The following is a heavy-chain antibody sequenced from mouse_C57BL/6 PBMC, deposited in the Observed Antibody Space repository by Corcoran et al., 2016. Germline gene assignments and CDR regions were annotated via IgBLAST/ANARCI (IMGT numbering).Heavy chain of an antibody. CDR1: GYTFTDYY. J-gene: IGHJ4*01. CDR2: INPNNGGT. D-gene: IGHD3-1*01. CDR3: ARSGGDYYAMDY. V-gene: IGHV1-26*01. Sequence: EVHLQQTGSELVKPGASVKISCKASGYTFTDYYMNWVKQSHGKSLAWIGDINPNNGGTSYNQKFKGKATLTVDKSSSTAYMELRSLTSEDSAVYYCARSGGDYYAMDYWGQGTSVTVSS.